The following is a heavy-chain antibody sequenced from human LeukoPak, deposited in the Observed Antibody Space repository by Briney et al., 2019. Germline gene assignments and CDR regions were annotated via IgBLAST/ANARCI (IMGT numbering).Heavy chain of an antibody. CDR3: ARGGAAAGSLFDP. CDR1: GFTFSSYS. J-gene: IGHJ5*02. CDR2: ISSSSSYI. V-gene: IGHV3-21*01. Sequence: GGSLRHSCAASGFTFSSYSMNWVRQAPGKGLEWVSSISSSSSYIYYADSVKGRFTISRDNAKNSLYLQMNSLRAEDTAVYYCARGGAAAGSLFDPWGQGTLVTVSS. D-gene: IGHD6-13*01.